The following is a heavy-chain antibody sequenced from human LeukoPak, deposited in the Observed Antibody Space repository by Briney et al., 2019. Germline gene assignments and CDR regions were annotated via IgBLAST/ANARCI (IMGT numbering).Heavy chain of an antibody. V-gene: IGHV3-11*04. CDR2: ISSSGSTI. D-gene: IGHD2-15*01. Sequence: PGGSLRLSCAASGFTFSDYYMSWIRQAPGKGLEWVSYISSSGSTIYYADSVKGRFTISRDNSKNMLYLQMSSLRAEDTAVYYCATVRGSDGNFYIDYWGQGTLVTVSS. J-gene: IGHJ4*02. CDR1: GFTFSDYY. CDR3: ATVRGSDGNFYIDY.